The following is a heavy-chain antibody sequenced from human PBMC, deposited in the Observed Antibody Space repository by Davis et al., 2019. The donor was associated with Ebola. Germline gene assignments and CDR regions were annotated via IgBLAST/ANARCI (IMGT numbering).Heavy chain of an antibody. CDR3: ARGGSPAMFKGVDE. D-gene: IGHD2-2*01. V-gene: IGHV4-59*11. CDR2: IDYRGRS. Sequence: PSETLSLTCTVSGVSILDHYWSCIRQSPGKGLEWIGYIDYRGRSTYKPSLRSRITMSVDTSKNQFSLKLKSITAADTAVYYCARGGSPAMFKGVDEWGQGTLVTVAS. CDR1: GVSILDHY. J-gene: IGHJ4*02.